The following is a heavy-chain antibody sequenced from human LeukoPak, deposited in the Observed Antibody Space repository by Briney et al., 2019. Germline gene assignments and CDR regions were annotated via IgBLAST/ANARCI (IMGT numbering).Heavy chain of an antibody. CDR3: ARAEWSNWYFDL. V-gene: IGHV3-7*03. CDR1: GFTFSTYW. J-gene: IGHJ2*01. CDR2: IKQDGSER. D-gene: IGHD3-3*01. Sequence: GGSLRLSCAASGFTFSTYWMNWVRQAPGKGLEWVANIKQDGSERYYVDSVKGRFTLSRDSAKNSLYLQMNSLRAEDTAVYYCARAEWSNWYFDLWGRGTLVTVSS.